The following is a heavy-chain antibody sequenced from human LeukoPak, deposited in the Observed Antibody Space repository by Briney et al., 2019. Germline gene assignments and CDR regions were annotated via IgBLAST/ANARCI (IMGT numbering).Heavy chain of an antibody. J-gene: IGHJ4*02. V-gene: IGHV3-23*01. CDR3: ARGPTFYYDHGDY. CDR1: GFTFSAYD. Sequence: GGSLRLSCAGSGFTFSAYDLSWVRQAQGQGLEWVAAISRSGSTPYYTASVKGRFTVSRDNSKNTLYLQMNSLRPEDTAVYYCARGPTFYYDHGDYWGQGTLVTVSS. CDR2: ISRSGSTP. D-gene: IGHD3-16*01.